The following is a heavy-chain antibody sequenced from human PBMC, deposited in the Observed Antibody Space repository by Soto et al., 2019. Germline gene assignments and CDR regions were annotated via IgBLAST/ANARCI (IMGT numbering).Heavy chain of an antibody. CDR3: AAHDRVGYYAEY. D-gene: IGHD3-22*01. Sequence: QLQLQESGPGLVKPSETLSLTRTVSGDSVTISDYYWGWIRQPPGKGLEWIGSIHYSGSTYYNPSLRGRVTIPGDTSKKQFSLTLSSVTDADAAVYYCAAHDRVGYYAEYWGQGTLVTVSA. J-gene: IGHJ4*02. V-gene: IGHV4-39*01. CDR2: IHYSGST. CDR1: GDSVTISDYY.